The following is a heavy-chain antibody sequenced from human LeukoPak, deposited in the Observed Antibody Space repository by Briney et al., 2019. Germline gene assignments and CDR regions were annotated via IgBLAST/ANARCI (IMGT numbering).Heavy chain of an antibody. V-gene: IGHV1-2*02. CDR2: INPTSGIA. D-gene: IGHD3-16*01. J-gene: IGHJ5*02. CDR3: APCSEAYSADCTA. CDR1: GSKFTDDY. Sequence: ASVKVSCKASGSKFTDDYMPWVRQAPGQGLEWMGWINPTSGIANYAQKFQGRFTITRDTSISPVYLDLSSLKADDTAVYYCAPCSEAYSADCTAWGQGTLVTVSS.